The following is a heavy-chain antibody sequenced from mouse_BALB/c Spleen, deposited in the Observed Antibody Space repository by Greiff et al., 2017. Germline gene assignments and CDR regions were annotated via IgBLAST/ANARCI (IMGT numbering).Heavy chain of an antibody. CDR1: GFSLSTYGIG. J-gene: IGHJ2*01. CDR3: ARIGGNYFDY. CDR2: IWWNDNK. Sequence: QVTLKVCGPGILQPSQTLSLTCSFSGFSLSTYGIGVGWIRQPSGKGLEWLAHIWWNDNKYYNTALKSRLTISKDTSNNQVFLKIASVDTADTATYYCARIGGNYFDYWGQGTTLTVSS. V-gene: IGHV8-11*01.